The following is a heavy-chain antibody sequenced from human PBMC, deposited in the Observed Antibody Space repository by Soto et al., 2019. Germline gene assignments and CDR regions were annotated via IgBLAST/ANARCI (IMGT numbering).Heavy chain of an antibody. CDR1: GGTFSSYA. V-gene: IGHV1-69*12. J-gene: IGHJ4*02. D-gene: IGHD6-6*01. CDR3: ASRTSLRIAAEFDY. Sequence: QVQLVQSGAEVKKPGSSVKVSCKASGGTFSSYAISWVRQAPGQGLEWMGGIIPIFGTANYAQKFQGRVTITADESTSTAYMELSRLISEDTAVYYCASRTSLRIAAEFDYWGQGTLVTVSS. CDR2: IIPIFGTA.